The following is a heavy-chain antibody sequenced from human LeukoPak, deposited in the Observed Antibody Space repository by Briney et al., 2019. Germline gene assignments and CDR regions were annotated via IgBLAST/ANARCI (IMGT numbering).Heavy chain of an antibody. CDR2: MNPNSGNT. CDR3: ARDNVGTGMAYYYYYYMDV. V-gene: IGHV1-8*01. D-gene: IGHD5-18*01. CDR1: GYTFTSYD. J-gene: IGHJ6*03. Sequence: ASVKVSCKASGYTFTSYDINWVRQATGQGLEWMGWMNPNSGNTGYAQKFQGRVTMTRNTSISTAYMELSSLRYEDTAVYYCARDNVGTGMAYYYYYYMDVWGKGTTVTISS.